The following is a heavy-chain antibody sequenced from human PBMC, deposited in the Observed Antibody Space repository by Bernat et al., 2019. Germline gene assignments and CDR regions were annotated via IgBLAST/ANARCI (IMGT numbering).Heavy chain of an antibody. Sequence: EVQLVESGGGLVKPGGSLRLSCAASGFTFSSYAMSWVRQAPGKGLEWVSAISGSGGSTYYADSVKGRFTSARDNSKNTLYLQMNSLRAEDTAVYYCAKDALGYCTGGVCPDYWGQGTLVTVSS. V-gene: IGHV3-23*04. CDR3: AKDALGYCTGGVCPDY. CDR1: GFTFSSYA. D-gene: IGHD2-8*02. CDR2: ISGSGGST. J-gene: IGHJ4*02.